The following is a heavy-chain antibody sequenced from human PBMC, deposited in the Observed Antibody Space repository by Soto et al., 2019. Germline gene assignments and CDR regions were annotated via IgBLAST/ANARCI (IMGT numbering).Heavy chain of an antibody. CDR1: GFTFSSYG. V-gene: IGHV3-33*01. CDR2: IGHDGSNK. J-gene: IGHJ4*02. CDR3: GGATGYGYIRGSDLSGGY. D-gene: IGHD3-16*01. Sequence: QVQLVESGGGVVQPGRSLRLSCAASGFTFSSYGMHWVRQAPGKGLEWVAVIGHDGSNKYYADSVKGRFTISRDNSKNTLHLQMCSLGAEFTAVYYCGGATGYGYIRGSDLSGGYWGQGTLVNLSS.